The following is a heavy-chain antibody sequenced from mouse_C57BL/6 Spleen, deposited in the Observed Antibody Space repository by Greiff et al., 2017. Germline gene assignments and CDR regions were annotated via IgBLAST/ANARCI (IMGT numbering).Heavy chain of an antibody. V-gene: IGHV5-17*01. Sequence: EVQGVESGGGLVKPGGSLKLSCAASGFTFSDYGMHWVRQAPEKGLEWVAYISSVSSTIYYADTVKGRFTISRDNAKNTLFLQMTSLRSEDTAMYYCARRYYSNWFAYWGQGTLVTVSA. CDR3: ARRYYSNWFAY. J-gene: IGHJ3*01. CDR2: ISSVSSTI. CDR1: GFTFSDYG. D-gene: IGHD2-5*01.